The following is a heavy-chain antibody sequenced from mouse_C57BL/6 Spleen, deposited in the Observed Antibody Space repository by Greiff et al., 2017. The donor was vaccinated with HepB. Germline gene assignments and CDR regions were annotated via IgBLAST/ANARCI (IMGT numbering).Heavy chain of an antibody. CDR3: ARDRDYGRGDYYAMDY. Sequence: ESGPGLVKPSQSLSLTCSVTGYSITSGYYWNWIRQFPGNNLEWMGYISYDGSNNYNPSLKNRSSITRDTSKNQFFLKLNSVTTEDTATYYCARDRDYGRGDYYAMDYWGQGTSVTVSS. D-gene: IGHD1-1*01. V-gene: IGHV3-6*01. CDR1: GYSITSGYY. J-gene: IGHJ4*01. CDR2: ISYDGSN.